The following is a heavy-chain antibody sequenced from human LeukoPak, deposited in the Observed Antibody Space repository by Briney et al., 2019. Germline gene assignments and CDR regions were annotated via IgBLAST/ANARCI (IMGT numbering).Heavy chain of an antibody. CDR3: ARHPSTTRYLDL. V-gene: IGHV3-53*01. J-gene: IGHJ2*01. CDR1: GFTVSSNY. CDR2: IYSGGST. Sequence: GGSLRLSCAASGFTVSSNYMSWVRQAPGKGLEWVSVIYSGGSTYYADSVKGRFTISRDNSKNTLYLQMNSLRDEDTAVYYCARHPSTTRYLDLWGRGTLLTVSS. D-gene: IGHD1-26*01.